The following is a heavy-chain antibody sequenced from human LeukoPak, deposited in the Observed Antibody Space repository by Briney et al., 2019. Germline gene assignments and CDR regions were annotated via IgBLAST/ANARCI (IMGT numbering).Heavy chain of an antibody. D-gene: IGHD1-26*01. Sequence: SETLSLTCTVSGGSISTSTYYWGWIRQPPGKGLEWIGSISYSGSTYNNPSLKSRVTISVDTSKTQFSLKLSSVTAPDTTVYYCARRVYSGSYNWYFDLWGRGTLVTVSS. CDR3: ARRVYSGSYNWYFDL. CDR2: ISYSGST. CDR1: GGSISTSTYY. J-gene: IGHJ2*01. V-gene: IGHV4-39*01.